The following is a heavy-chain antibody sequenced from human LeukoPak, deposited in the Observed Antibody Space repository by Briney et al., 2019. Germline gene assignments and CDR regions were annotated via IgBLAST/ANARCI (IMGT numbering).Heavy chain of an antibody. CDR3: VVVVPAAPVHDAFDI. D-gene: IGHD2-2*01. CDR1: GGTFSSYT. Sequence: ASVKVSCKASGGTFSSYTISWVRQAPGQGLEWMGRIIPILGIANYAQKFQGRVTITADKSTSTAYMELSSLRSEDTAVYYCVVVVPAAPVHDAFDIWGQGTMVTVFS. CDR2: IIPILGIA. J-gene: IGHJ3*02. V-gene: IGHV1-69*02.